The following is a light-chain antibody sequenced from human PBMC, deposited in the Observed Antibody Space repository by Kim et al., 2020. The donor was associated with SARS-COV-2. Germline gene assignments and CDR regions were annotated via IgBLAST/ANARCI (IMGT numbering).Light chain of an antibody. V-gene: IGLV2-14*02. CDR3: SSYTSSKTWV. Sequence: GQSITISCTGTNSDVGIYNVVSWYQQHPGNAPKLIIFEVNKRPSGISDRFSGSRFGNTASLIISGLQADDEADYYCSSYTSSKTWVFGGGTQLTVL. CDR2: EVN. CDR1: NSDVGIYNV. J-gene: IGLJ3*02.